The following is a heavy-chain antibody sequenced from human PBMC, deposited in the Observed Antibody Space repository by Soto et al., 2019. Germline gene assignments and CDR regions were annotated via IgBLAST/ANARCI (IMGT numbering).Heavy chain of an antibody. CDR1: GGSISHYY. CDR3: ARLVGVAISP. D-gene: IGHD2-21*01. CDR2: AYYSGST. Sequence: TLETRSLTCTVCGGSISHYYWSWIRQSPGKGLEWIGYAYYSGSTDYNPSLKSRVTMAVDTSKSQVSLQLNAVTAADTAVYYCARLVGVAISPWGQGTLVAVSS. J-gene: IGHJ4*02. V-gene: IGHV4-59*01.